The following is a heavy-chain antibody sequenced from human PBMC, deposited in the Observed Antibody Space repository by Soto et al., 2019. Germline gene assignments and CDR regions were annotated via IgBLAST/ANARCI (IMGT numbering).Heavy chain of an antibody. Sequence: EVQLLESGGGLVQPGGSLRLSCAASGFTFSSYAMSWVRQAPGKGLEWVSAISGSGGSTYYADSVKGRFTISRDNSKNTLYLQMNSLRAEDTAVYYCAKDRDIVVVVAATRGGYFDYWGQGTLVTVSS. CDR3: AKDRDIVVVVAATRGGYFDY. CDR2: ISGSGGST. D-gene: IGHD2-15*01. V-gene: IGHV3-23*01. J-gene: IGHJ4*02. CDR1: GFTFSSYA.